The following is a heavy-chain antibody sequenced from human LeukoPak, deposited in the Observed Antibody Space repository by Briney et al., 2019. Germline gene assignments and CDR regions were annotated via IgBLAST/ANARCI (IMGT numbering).Heavy chain of an antibody. Sequence: GASVKVSCKASGYTFTSYDINWVRQATGQGLEWMGWMNPNSGNTGYAQEFQGRVTMTRNTSISTAYMELSSLRSEDTAVYYCARGRGIVVVLDYWGQGTLVTVSS. CDR3: ARGRGIVVVLDY. CDR2: MNPNSGNT. J-gene: IGHJ4*02. V-gene: IGHV1-8*01. D-gene: IGHD3-22*01. CDR1: GYTFTSYD.